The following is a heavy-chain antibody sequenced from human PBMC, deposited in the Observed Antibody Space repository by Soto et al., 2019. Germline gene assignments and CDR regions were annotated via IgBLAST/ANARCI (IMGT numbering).Heavy chain of an antibody. D-gene: IGHD6-6*01. CDR1: GGSISSYY. CDR2: IYYSGST. CDR3: ARGIAARPDY. J-gene: IGHJ4*02. V-gene: IGHV4-59*01. Sequence: SETLSLTCTVSGGSISSYYWIWIRQPPGKGLEWIGYIYYSGSTNYNPSLKSRVTISVDTSKNQFSLKLSSVTAADTAVYYCARGIAARPDYWGQGALVTVSS.